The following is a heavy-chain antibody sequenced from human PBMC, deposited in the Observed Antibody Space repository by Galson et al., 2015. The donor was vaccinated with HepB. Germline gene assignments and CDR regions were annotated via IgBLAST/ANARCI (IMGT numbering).Heavy chain of an antibody. CDR1: GFTFSTPR. J-gene: IGHJ4*02. CDR2: INSDGNTI. Sequence: SLRLSCAASGFTFSTPRVHWVRQAPGEGLMWVSRINSDGNTIDYADSVRGRFTISRDNAKNTLYLQMSSLRADDTAIYYCARAGNYRFDFWGQGTLVTVSS. V-gene: IGHV3-74*01. D-gene: IGHD3-3*01. CDR3: ARAGNYRFDF.